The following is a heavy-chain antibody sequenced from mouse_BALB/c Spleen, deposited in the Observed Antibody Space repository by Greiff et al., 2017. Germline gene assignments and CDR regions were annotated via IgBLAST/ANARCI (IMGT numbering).Heavy chain of an antibody. J-gene: IGHJ3*01. CDR1: GFNIKDTY. V-gene: IGHV14-3*02. Sequence: VHVKQSGAELVKPGASVKLSCTASGFNIKDTYMHWVKQRPEQGLEWIGRIDPANGNTKYDPKFQGKATITADTSSNTAYLQLSSLTSEDTAVYYCARVYFAYWGQGTLVTVSA. CDR3: ARVYFAY. CDR2: IDPANGNT. D-gene: IGHD2-3*01.